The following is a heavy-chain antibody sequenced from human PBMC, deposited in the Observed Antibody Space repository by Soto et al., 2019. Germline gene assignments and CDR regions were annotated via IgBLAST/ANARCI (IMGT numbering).Heavy chain of an antibody. CDR3: ARLYYDFWSGYSSWYYFDY. V-gene: IGHV4-31*03. D-gene: IGHD3-3*01. CDR1: GGSISSGGYY. J-gene: IGHJ4*02. CDR2: IYYSGST. Sequence: TLSLTCTVSGGSISSGGYYWSWIRQHPGKGLEWIGYIYYSGSTYYNPSLKSRVTISVDTSKNQFSLKLSSVTAADTAVYYCARLYYDFWSGYSSWYYFDYWGQGTLVTVSS.